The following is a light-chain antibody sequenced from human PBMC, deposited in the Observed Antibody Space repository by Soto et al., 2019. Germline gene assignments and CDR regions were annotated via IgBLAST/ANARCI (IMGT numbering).Light chain of an antibody. V-gene: IGKV3-11*01. CDR1: QSVRSY. J-gene: IGKJ5*01. CDR2: DAS. Sequence: EIVLTQSPATLSLSPGERATLSCRASQSVRSYLAWYQQKPGQVPRLVIYDASNRATGIPARFSGSGSGTEFTLTISSLEPEDFAVYYCQQRNLWPITFGQGTRVEIK. CDR3: QQRNLWPIT.